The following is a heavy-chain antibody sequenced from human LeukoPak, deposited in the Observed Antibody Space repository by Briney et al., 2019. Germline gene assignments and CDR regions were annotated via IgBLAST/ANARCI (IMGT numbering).Heavy chain of an antibody. CDR3: ARDSFYYGSGSYYITDY. CDR2: IYYSGST. V-gene: IGHV4-39*07. CDR1: GGSISSYY. Sequence: SETLSLTCTVSGGSISSYYWGWIRQPPGKGPEWIGSIYYSGSTYYNPSLKSRVTISIDTSKNQFSLKLSSVTAADTAVYYCARDSFYYGSGSYYITDYWGQGTLVTVSS. J-gene: IGHJ4*02. D-gene: IGHD3-10*01.